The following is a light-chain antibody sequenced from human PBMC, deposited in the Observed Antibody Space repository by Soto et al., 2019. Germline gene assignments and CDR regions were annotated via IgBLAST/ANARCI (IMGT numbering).Light chain of an antibody. CDR3: QQYGSTPRT. Sequence: ETVLTQSPGTRSLSPGDRATLSCRASQSVSSSYLAGYQQKPGQAPRLLIYDASRRATGIPDRFSGSGSGTDFTLTISRLEPEDFAVYYCQQYGSTPRTFGQGIKVDIK. CDR2: DAS. V-gene: IGKV3-20*01. J-gene: IGKJ1*01. CDR1: QSVSSSY.